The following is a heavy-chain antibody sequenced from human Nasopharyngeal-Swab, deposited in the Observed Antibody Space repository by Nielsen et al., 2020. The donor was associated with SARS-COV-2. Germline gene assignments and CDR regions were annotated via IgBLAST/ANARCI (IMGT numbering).Heavy chain of an antibody. CDR2: IYYTGIT. CDR3: ARDTAYIPSVFDP. CDR1: GGSISDYQ. J-gene: IGHJ5*02. V-gene: IGHV4-59*12. Sequence: SETQSLTCTVSGGSISDYQWNWIRQSPGKGLEGTGYIYYTGITNYNPSLNSRVTMSVDTSKNQFSLKLTSVTAADTAVYYCARDTAYIPSVFDPWAQETLVTVSS. D-gene: IGHD2-2*02.